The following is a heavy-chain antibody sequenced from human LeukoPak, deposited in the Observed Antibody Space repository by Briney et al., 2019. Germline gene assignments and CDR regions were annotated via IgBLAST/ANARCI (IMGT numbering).Heavy chain of an antibody. Sequence: GGSLRLSCAASGFTFSSYAMSWVRQAPGKGLEWVSAISGSGGSTYYADSVKGRFTTSRDNSKNTLYLQMNSLRAEDTAVYYCAKSDYGDYNYFDYWGQGTLVTVSS. CDR2: ISGSGGST. CDR1: GFTFSSYA. V-gene: IGHV3-23*01. CDR3: AKSDYGDYNYFDY. J-gene: IGHJ4*02. D-gene: IGHD4-17*01.